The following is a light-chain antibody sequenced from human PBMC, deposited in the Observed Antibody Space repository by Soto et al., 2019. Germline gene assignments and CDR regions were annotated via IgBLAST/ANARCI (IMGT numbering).Light chain of an antibody. J-gene: IGLJ1*01. Sequence: SVLTQAASVSGSPGQSITISCTGTSNDVGGYNYVSWYQQHPDTAPKLIIYDVRYRPSGVSDRFSGSKSGNTASLTISGLQAEDEADYYCSAYTSSSTPYVFGSGTKVTVL. CDR3: SAYTSSSTPYV. V-gene: IGLV2-14*01. CDR1: SNDVGGYNY. CDR2: DVR.